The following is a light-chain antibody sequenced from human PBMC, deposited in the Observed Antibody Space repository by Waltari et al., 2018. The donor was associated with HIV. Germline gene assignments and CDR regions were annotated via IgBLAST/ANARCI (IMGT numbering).Light chain of an antibody. CDR1: SSDISTYDF. J-gene: IGLJ2*01. CDR3: SSYTTSNTVV. CDR2: DVT. V-gene: IGLV2-14*03. Sequence: QSALTQPASVSGSPGQSITISCSGTSSDISTYDFVSWYQKHPAKAPKLLIYDVTARPSGFSRRVSGAKAGSTASLTISSSQADDEADYYCSSYTTSNTVVFGPGTKLSVL.